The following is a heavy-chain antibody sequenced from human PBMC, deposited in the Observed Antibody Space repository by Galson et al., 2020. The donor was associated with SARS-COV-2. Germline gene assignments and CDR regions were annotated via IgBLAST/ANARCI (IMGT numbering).Heavy chain of an antibody. CDR2: IYSGGST. Sequence: GESLKISCAASGFTVSSNYMSWVRQAPGKGLEWVSVIYSGGSTYYADSVKGRFTISRDNSKNTLYLQMNSLRAEDTAVYYCARDSGYGDFDFDYWGQGTLVTVSS. J-gene: IGHJ4*02. CDR3: ARDSGYGDFDFDY. CDR1: GFTVSSNY. D-gene: IGHD4-17*01. V-gene: IGHV3-53*01.